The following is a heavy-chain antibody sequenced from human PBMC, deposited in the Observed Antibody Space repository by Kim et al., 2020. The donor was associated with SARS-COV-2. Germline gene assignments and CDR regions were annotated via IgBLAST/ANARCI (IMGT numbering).Heavy chain of an antibody. D-gene: IGHD6-13*01. V-gene: IGHV3-23*01. CDR3: AKDPSSSSWYKGWFDP. Sequence: VQGRFTISRDNSKNTLYLQMNSLRAEDTAVYYCAKDPSSSSWYKGWFDPWGQGTLVTVSS. J-gene: IGHJ5*02.